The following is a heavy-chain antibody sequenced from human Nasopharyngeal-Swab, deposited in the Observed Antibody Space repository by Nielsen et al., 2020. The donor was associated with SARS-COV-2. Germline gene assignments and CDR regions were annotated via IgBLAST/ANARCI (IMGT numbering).Heavy chain of an antibody. V-gene: IGHV4-59*01. D-gene: IGHD5-24*01. Sequence: SETLSLTCTVSGGSISTDYWSWIRQPPGKGLTWIGFISSSGSTNYNPSLKSRVTISVDTSKKQFSLHLGSVTAADTAVYYCARGADGDVYTHWGQGTLVTVSS. CDR2: ISSSGST. CDR3: ARGADGDVYTH. J-gene: IGHJ4*02. CDR1: GGSISTDY.